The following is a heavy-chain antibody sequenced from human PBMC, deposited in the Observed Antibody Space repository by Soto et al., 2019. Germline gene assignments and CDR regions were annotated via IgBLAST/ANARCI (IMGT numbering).Heavy chain of an antibody. CDR2: IYHSGST. Sequence: SETLSLTCAVSGGYISSGGYSWSWIRKPPGKGLEWIGYIYHSGSTYYNPSLKSRVTISVDRSKNQFSLKLSSVTAADTAVYYCAISPFEWDSSGYYYPNLFAPWGHGTLVTVSS. CDR3: AISPFEWDSSGYYYPNLFAP. D-gene: IGHD3-22*01. J-gene: IGHJ5*02. CDR1: GGYISSGGYS. V-gene: IGHV4-30-2*01.